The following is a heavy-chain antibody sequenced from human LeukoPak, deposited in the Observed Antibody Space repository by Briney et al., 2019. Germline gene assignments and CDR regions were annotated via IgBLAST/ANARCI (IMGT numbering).Heavy chain of an antibody. J-gene: IGHJ3*02. CDR2: ISGSGGST. V-gene: IGHV3-23*01. D-gene: IGHD6-19*01. CDR3: AKQAPPVAGGGHGAFDI. CDR1: GFTFSSYA. Sequence: GGSLRLSCAASGFTFSSYAMSWVRQAPGKGLEWVSAISGSGGSTYYADSVKGRFTISRDNSKNTLYLQMNSLRAEDTAVYYCAKQAPPVAGGGHGAFDIWGQGTMVTVSS.